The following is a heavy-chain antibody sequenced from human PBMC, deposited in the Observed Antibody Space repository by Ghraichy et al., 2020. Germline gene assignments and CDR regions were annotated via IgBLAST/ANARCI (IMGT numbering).Heavy chain of an antibody. CDR2: IRYDGSNK. CDR3: AKERTSQDPRRGTGLWSNSVYDRNPFDY. Sequence: GGSLRLSCVASGFTFSSYDMHWVRQAPGKGLEWVAFIRYDGSNKYYADSVKGRFTISRDNSKNTLYLQMNSLRVEDTAVYYCAKERTSQDPRRGTGLWSNSVYDRNPFDYWGQGTLVTVSS. J-gene: IGHJ4*02. V-gene: IGHV3-30*02. CDR1: GFTFSSYD. D-gene: IGHD5/OR15-5a*01.